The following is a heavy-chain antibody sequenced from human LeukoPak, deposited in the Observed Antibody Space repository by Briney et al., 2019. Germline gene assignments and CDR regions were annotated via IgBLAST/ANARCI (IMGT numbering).Heavy chain of an antibody. V-gene: IGHV4-4*09. D-gene: IGHD5-12*01. CDR2: ISSSGST. CDR3: ARIPLGYSGAYYFDY. J-gene: IGHJ4*02. Sequence: SEPLSLTCNVSRGSISGSIRSLYWSWLRKPPGKGLEWIGYISSSGSTNDNPSLRSRVTISVDASKNQFFLNLSSVSAADTAVYYCARIPLGYSGAYYFDYWGQGTLVTVSP. CDR1: RGSISGSIRSLY.